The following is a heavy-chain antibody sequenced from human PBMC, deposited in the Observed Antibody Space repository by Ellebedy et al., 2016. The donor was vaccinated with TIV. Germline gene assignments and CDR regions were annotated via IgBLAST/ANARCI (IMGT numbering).Heavy chain of an antibody. V-gene: IGHV1-69*06. CDR2: IILIFGTA. CDR1: GGTFSSYA. J-gene: IGHJ5*02. D-gene: IGHD3-9*01. Sequence: ASVKVSCKASGGTFSSYAISWVRQAPGQGLEWMGGIILIFGTANYAQKFQGRVTITADKSTSTAYMELSSLRSEDTAVYYCARGSTYYDILTGYWDWFDPWGQGTLVTVSS. CDR3: ARGSTYYDILTGYWDWFDP.